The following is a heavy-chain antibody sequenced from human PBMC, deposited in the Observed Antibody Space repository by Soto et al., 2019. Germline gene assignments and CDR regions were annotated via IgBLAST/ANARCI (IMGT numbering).Heavy chain of an antibody. D-gene: IGHD2-15*01. J-gene: IGHJ5*02. CDR1: GYTITSYV. CDR3: AREGYCSGGSQCNSFDH. Sequence: ASVKGSCKASGYTITSYVISWLRQTTGQGLEWMGWISAYNGNTNYAQKLQGRVTMTTDTSTSTAYMELRSLRSDDTAVYYCAREGYCSGGSQCNSFDHWGQGTLVTVS. V-gene: IGHV1-18*01. CDR2: ISAYNGNT.